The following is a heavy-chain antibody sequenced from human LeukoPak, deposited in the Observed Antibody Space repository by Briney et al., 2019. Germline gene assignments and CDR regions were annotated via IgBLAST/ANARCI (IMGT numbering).Heavy chain of an antibody. V-gene: IGHV1-18*01. CDR2: ISAYNGNT. CDR3: ARAGALLLQSDG. Sequence: ASVKVSCKASGYTFTSYGISWVRQAPGQGLEWMGCISAYNGNTNYAQKLQGRVTMTTDTSTSTAYTELRSLRSDDTAVYFCARAGALLLQSDGWGQGTLVTASS. CDR1: GYTFTSYG. D-gene: IGHD3-22*01. J-gene: IGHJ4*02.